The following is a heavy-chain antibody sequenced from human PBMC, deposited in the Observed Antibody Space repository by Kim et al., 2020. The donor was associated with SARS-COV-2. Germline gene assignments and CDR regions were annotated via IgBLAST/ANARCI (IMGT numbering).Heavy chain of an antibody. CDR1: GFTAWSHD. J-gene: IGHJ4*02. D-gene: IGHD6-19*01. CDR3: ARDVSGWSFDY. Sequence: GGSLRLSCAASGFTAWSHDMSWARQAPGKGLEWVSIIYSGGKTGYADSVKGRFTISRDHSKNTLYLQMNNLRADDTAVYYCARDVSGWSFDYWGQGTPVIVSS. V-gene: IGHV3-53*01. CDR2: IYSGGKT.